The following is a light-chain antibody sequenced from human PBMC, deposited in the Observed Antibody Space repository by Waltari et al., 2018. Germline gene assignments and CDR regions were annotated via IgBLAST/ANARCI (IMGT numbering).Light chain of an antibody. CDR3: QQYYTTPLLS. J-gene: IGKJ4*01. V-gene: IGKV4-1*01. Sequence: DIVMTQSPDSLAVSLGERATINCKSSQSVFYSSNHKNYLAWYQQKPGQPPKLLIYWVSTRESGVPDRFSRSGSGTDFTLTISSLQAEDVAFYYCQQYYTTPLLSFGGGTRVEIK. CDR2: WVS. CDR1: QSVFYSSNHKNY.